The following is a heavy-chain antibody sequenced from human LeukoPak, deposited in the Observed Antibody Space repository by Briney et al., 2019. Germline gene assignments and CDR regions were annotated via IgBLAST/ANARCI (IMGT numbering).Heavy chain of an antibody. V-gene: IGHV3-13*05. Sequence: GGSLRLSCAASGFTFSSYDMHWVRQATGKGLEWVSAIGTAGDPYYPGSVKGRFTISRENAKNSLYLQMNSLRAEDTAVYYCAKDRGDGATHFFDYWGQGTLVTVSS. D-gene: IGHD1-26*01. CDR3: AKDRGDGATHFFDY. CDR2: IGTAGDP. CDR1: GFTFSSYD. J-gene: IGHJ4*02.